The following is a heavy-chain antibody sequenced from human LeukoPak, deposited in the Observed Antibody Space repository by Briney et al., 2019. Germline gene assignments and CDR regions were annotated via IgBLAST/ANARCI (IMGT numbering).Heavy chain of an antibody. CDR1: GGSISSGGYS. CDR3: ARGTDDYDILTGYYNGKYFDY. Sequence: SQTLSLTCAVSGGSISSGGYSWSWIRQPPGKGLEWIGYIYHSGSTYYNPSLKSRVTISVDRSKNQFSLKLSSATAADTAVYYCARGTDDYDILTGYYNGKYFDYWGQGTLVTVSS. D-gene: IGHD3-9*01. V-gene: IGHV4-30-2*01. CDR2: IYHSGST. J-gene: IGHJ4*02.